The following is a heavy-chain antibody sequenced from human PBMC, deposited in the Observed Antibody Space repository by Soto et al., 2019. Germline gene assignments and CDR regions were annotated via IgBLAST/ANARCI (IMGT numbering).Heavy chain of an antibody. CDR2: ISYDGTNK. Sequence: QVQLVESGGGVVQPGRSLRLSGAASGFSFSISPMHWVRQAPGKGPEWVALISYDGTNKFYADSVKGRFTISRDNSKSTLYLQVDSLRPEDAAVYYCARDPKTSGGQHWAFNYFDSWGQGTLVTVSS. V-gene: IGHV3-30-3*01. CDR1: GFSFSISP. J-gene: IGHJ4*02. CDR3: ARDPKTSGGQHWAFNYFDS. D-gene: IGHD7-27*01.